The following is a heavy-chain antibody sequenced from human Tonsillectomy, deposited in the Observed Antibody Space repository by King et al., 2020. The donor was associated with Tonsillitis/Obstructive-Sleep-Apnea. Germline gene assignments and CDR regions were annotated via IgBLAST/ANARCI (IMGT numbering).Heavy chain of an antibody. Sequence: MQLVQSGAEVKKPGASVKVSCKASGYTFSGNYMHWVRQAPGQGLEWMGWINPNSGVTNYAQKFQGRVTMTRDTSINTAYMELSRLRSDDTAVYYCAREGTNDYNNYGAPPGYGMDVWGQGTTVTVSS. CDR2: INPNSGVT. D-gene: IGHD4-11*01. CDR3: AREGTNDYNNYGAPPGYGMDV. V-gene: IGHV1-2*02. J-gene: IGHJ6*02. CDR1: GYTFSGNY.